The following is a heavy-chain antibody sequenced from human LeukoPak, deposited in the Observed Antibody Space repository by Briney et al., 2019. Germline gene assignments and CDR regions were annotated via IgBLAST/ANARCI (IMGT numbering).Heavy chain of an antibody. D-gene: IGHD1-1*01. CDR1: GLTFSSYA. J-gene: IGHJ4*02. V-gene: IGHV3-23*01. Sequence: PGGSLRLSCAASGLTFSSYAMSWVRQAPGKGLEWVSVISGSGGTTYHADSVKGRFTISRDSSKNTLYLQMNSLRAEDTAVYYCAKRTNEGLRYFDSWGQGTLVTVSS. CDR2: ISGSGGTT. CDR3: AKRTNEGLRYFDS.